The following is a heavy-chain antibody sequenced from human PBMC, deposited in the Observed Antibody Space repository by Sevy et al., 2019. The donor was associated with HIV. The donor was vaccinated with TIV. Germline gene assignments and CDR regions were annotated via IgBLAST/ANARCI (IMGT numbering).Heavy chain of an antibody. CDR2: IYPGDSDT. V-gene: IGHV5-51*01. Sequence: GESLKISCKGSGYSFTSYWIGWVRQMPGKGLEWMGIIYPGDSDTRYSPSFQGQVTISADKSISTAYLQWSSLKASDTAMYYCASATLTYSSSWPDDAFDIWGQGTMVTVSS. CDR1: GYSFTSYW. D-gene: IGHD6-13*01. J-gene: IGHJ3*02. CDR3: ASATLTYSSSWPDDAFDI.